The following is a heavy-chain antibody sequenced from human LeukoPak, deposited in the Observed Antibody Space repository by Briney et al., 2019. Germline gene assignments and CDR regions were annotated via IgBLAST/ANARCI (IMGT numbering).Heavy chain of an antibody. Sequence: GGSLRLSCAASGFTFSNYWISWVRQAPGKGLEWVAYIKQDGSEKYYVDSVKGRFTISRDNAKNSLYLQMNSLRAEDTAVYYCARSCYDSSGCHDAFDIWGQGTMVTVSS. CDR3: ARSCYDSSGCHDAFDI. D-gene: IGHD3-22*01. J-gene: IGHJ3*02. V-gene: IGHV3-7*01. CDR1: GFTFSNYW. CDR2: IKQDGSEK.